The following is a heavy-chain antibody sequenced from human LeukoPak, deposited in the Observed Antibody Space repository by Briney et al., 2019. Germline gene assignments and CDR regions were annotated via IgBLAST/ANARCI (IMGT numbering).Heavy chain of an antibody. CDR2: ISSSSSYT. Sequence: PGGSLRLSCAASGFTFSDYYMSWIRQAPGKGLEWVSYISSSSSYTNYADSVKGRFTISRDNAKNSLYLQMNSLRAEDTALYYCARVVDSTSGDYYYYYGMDVWGQGTTVTVSS. CDR1: GFTFSDYY. V-gene: IGHV3-11*05. J-gene: IGHJ6*02. D-gene: IGHD2-2*01. CDR3: ARVVDSTSGDYYYYYGMDV.